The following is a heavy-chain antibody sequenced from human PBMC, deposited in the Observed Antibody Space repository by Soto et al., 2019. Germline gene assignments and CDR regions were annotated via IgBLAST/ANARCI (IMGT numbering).Heavy chain of an antibody. D-gene: IGHD6-13*01. CDR2: IRSKAYGGTT. CDR3: TRHRDSSSWYYFSARKNWFDP. Sequence: GSLRLSCTASGFTFGDYAMSWFRQAPGKGLEWVGFIRSKAYGGTTEYAASVKGRFTTSRDDSKSIAYLQMNSLKTEDTAVYYCTRHRDSSSWYYFSARKNWFDPWGQGTLVTVSS. J-gene: IGHJ5*02. CDR1: GFTFGDYA. V-gene: IGHV3-49*03.